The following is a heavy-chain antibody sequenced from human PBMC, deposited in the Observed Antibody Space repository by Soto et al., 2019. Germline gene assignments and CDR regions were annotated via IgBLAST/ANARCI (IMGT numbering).Heavy chain of an antibody. CDR1: GFTFDDYA. CDR3: AREKDYDFWSGYYSAFDI. D-gene: IGHD3-3*01. V-gene: IGHV3-74*01. Sequence: LRLSCAASGFTFDDYAMHWVRQAPGKGLEWVSRINSDGSSTSYADSVKGRFTISRDNAKNTLYLQMNSLRAEDTAVYYCAREKDYDFWSGYYSAFDIWGQGTMVTVSS. J-gene: IGHJ3*02. CDR2: INSDGSST.